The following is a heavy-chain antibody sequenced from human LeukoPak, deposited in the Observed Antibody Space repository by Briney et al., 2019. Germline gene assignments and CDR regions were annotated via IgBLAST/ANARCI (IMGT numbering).Heavy chain of an antibody. D-gene: IGHD3-3*01. CDR2: IVVGSGNT. CDR3: AADLDPYYDFWSGS. J-gene: IGHJ4*02. Sequence: SVKVSCKASGFTFTSSAVQWVRQARGQRLEWIGWIVVGSGNTNYAQKFQERVTITRDMSTSTAYMELSSLRSEDTAVYYCAADLDPYYDFWSGSRGQGTLVTVSS. V-gene: IGHV1-58*01. CDR1: GFTFTSSA.